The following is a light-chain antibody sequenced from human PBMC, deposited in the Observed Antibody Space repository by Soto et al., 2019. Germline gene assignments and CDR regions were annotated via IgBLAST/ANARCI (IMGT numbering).Light chain of an antibody. J-gene: IGKJ1*01. V-gene: IGKV3-20*01. CDR2: GAS. CDR1: QSVSSSF. Sequence: EIVLTQSPGALSLSPGDRATLSCRASQSVSSSFLAWYQHKPGQAPRLLIYGASSRATGIPDRFSGSGSGTDFTLTISRLETEDFAVYYCQQYDSLPGTFGRGTKVEIK. CDR3: QQYDSLPGT.